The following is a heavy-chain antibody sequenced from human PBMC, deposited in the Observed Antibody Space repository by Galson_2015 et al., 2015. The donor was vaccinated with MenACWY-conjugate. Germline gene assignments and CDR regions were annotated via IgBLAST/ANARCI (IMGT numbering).Heavy chain of an antibody. Sequence: GAEVKKPGESLKMSCQGSGYDFSDFWIGWVRQTPGKGLEWMGIIYPGDFDTRYSPSFRGQVTVSADKATSAAYLQWNNLKASDTAMYYCARGGRGPAASFHYWGQGTLVTVSS. CDR3: ARGGRGPAASFHY. V-gene: IGHV5-51*01. CDR1: GYDFSDFW. D-gene: IGHD2-2*01. CDR2: IYPGDFDT. J-gene: IGHJ4*02.